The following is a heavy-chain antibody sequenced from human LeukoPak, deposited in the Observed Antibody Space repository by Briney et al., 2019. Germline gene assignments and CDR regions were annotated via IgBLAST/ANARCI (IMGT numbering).Heavy chain of an antibody. CDR1: GGSISSSNYY. V-gene: IGHV4-39*01. J-gene: IGHJ4*02. D-gene: IGHD3-10*01. CDR3: ASSYGSGSYPY. CDR2: IYYSGST. Sequence: SETLSLTCTVSGGSISSSNYYWVWIRQPPGKGLEWIGAIYYSGSTYYNPSLTLKSRVTISVSTSKNQFSLKLSSVTAADTAVYYCASSYGSGSYPYWGQGTLVTVSS.